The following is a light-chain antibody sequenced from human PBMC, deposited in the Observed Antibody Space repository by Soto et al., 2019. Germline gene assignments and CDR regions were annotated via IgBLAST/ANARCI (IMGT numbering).Light chain of an antibody. V-gene: IGLV2-14*01. CDR3: SSYTSISTYV. CDR1: SSDVGGYNF. CDR2: DVT. J-gene: IGLJ1*01. Sequence: QSVLTQPASVSGSPGQSITIPCTGTSSDVGGYNFVSWYQQHPDKAPKLMIYDVTNRPSGVSNRFSGSKSGNTASLTISGLQAEYEADYYCSSYTSISTYVFGTGTKVTVL.